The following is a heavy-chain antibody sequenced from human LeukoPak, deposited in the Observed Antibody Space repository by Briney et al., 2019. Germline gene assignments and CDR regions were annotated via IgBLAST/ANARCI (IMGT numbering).Heavy chain of an antibody. CDR2: IYYSGST. D-gene: IGHD3-16*01. CDR3: ARLGEHQSSDY. Sequence: SETLSLTCTVSGGSISSYYWSWIRQPPGKGLEWIGYIYYSGSTNYNPSLKSRVTISVDTSKNQFSLKLSSVTAADTAVYFCARLGEHQSSDYWGQGTLVIVSS. J-gene: IGHJ4*02. V-gene: IGHV4-59*12. CDR1: GGSISSYY.